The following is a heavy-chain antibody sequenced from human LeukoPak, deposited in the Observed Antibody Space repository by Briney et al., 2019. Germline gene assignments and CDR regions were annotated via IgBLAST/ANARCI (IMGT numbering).Heavy chain of an antibody. CDR2: MYHSGNT. D-gene: IGHD6-19*01. CDR1: GYSISSGFY. J-gene: IGHJ5*02. V-gene: IGHV4-38-2*02. CDR3: ARHQVSGWYLNWFDP. Sequence: LETLSLTCTVSGYSISSGFYWAWVRQPPGKGLEYIGSMYHSGNTYYNPSLKSRVTISVDTSKKQFSLKLSSVTAADTAVYYCARHQVSGWYLNWFDPWGQGTLVTVSS.